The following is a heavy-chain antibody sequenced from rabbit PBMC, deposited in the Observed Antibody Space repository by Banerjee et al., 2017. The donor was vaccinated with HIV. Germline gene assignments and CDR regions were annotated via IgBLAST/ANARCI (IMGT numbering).Heavy chain of an antibody. D-gene: IGHD6-1*01. CDR3: ARGDDRDPSDGYALSL. CDR2: INTSSGST. J-gene: IGHJ4*01. V-gene: IGHV1S45*01. Sequence: QEQLEESGGGLVKPEGSLTLTCKASGFSFSNRYVMCWVRQAPGKGLEWIACINTSSGSTYYASWAKGRFTISKTSSTTVTLQMTSLTAADMATYFCARGDDRDPSDGYALSLWGPGTLVTVS. CDR1: GFSFSNRYV.